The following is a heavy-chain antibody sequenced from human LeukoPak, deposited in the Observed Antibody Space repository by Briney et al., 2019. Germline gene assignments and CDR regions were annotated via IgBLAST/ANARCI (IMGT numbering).Heavy chain of an antibody. D-gene: IGHD3-22*01. V-gene: IGHV3-30*02. J-gene: IGHJ4*02. CDR1: GFTFSSYG. CDR3: AKGGAYYDSYLIDY. Sequence: GGSLRLSCAASGFTFSSYGMHWVRQAPGKGLEWVAFIRYGGSNKYYADSVKGRFTISRDNSKNTLYLQMNSLRTEDTAVYYCAKGGAYYDSYLIDYWGQGTLVTVSS. CDR2: IRYGGSNK.